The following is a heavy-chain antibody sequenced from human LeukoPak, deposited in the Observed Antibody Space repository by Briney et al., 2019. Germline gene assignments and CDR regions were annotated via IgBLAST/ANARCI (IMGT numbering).Heavy chain of an antibody. D-gene: IGHD6-19*01. Sequence: SETLSLTCTVSGGSISSSSYYWGWIRQPPGKGLEWIGSIYYSGSTYYNPSLKSRVTISVDTSKNQFSLKLSSVTAADTAVYYCARGIAVAVTGYFDYWGQGTLVTVSS. J-gene: IGHJ4*02. CDR2: IYYSGST. CDR3: ARGIAVAVTGYFDY. CDR1: GGSISSSSYY. V-gene: IGHV4-39*07.